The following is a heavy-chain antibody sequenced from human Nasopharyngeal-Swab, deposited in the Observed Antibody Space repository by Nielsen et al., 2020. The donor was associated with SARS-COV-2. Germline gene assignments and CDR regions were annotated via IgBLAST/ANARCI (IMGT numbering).Heavy chain of an antibody. J-gene: IGHJ5*02. D-gene: IGHD6-19*01. Sequence: WIRQPPGKGLEWVSAISGSGGSTYYADSVKGRFTISRDNSKNTLYLQMNSLRADDTAVYYCAKEPSYSSGWLGWFDPWGQGTLVTVSS. CDR3: AKEPSYSSGWLGWFDP. V-gene: IGHV3-23*01. CDR2: ISGSGGST.